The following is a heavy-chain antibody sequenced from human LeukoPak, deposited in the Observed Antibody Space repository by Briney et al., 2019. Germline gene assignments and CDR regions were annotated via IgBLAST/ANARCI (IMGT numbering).Heavy chain of an antibody. J-gene: IGHJ4*02. Sequence: GGSLRLSCAASGFAFSSYWMSWVRQAPGKGLEWVANTKQDGSEKYYVDSVKGRFTISRDNAKNSLYLQMNSLRAEDTAVYYCARVAFEDYVWGSYRPPYYWGQGTLVTVSS. CDR1: GFAFSSYW. V-gene: IGHV3-7*01. CDR2: TKQDGSEK. D-gene: IGHD3-16*02. CDR3: ARVAFEDYVWGSYRPPYY.